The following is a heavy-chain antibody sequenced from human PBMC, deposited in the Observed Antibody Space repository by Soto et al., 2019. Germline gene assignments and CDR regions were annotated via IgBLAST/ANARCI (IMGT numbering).Heavy chain of an antibody. CDR1: GFTFSNYA. CDR3: AKGFAVGFHFGSSTDRGFDP. Sequence: EVQLLESGGGLVQPGGSLRLSCAASGFTFSNYAMSWVRQAPGKGLEWVSIIIGSGGTTYHADSVKDRFTISRDNSKNTLFLQMKSLSAEDTAVYYCAKGFAVGFHFGSSTDRGFDPWGQVTLVIVSS. D-gene: IGHD6-6*01. V-gene: IGHV3-23*01. CDR2: IIGSGGTT. J-gene: IGHJ5*02.